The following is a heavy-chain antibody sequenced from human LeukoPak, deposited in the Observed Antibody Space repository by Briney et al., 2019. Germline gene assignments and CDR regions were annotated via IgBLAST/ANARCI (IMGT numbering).Heavy chain of an antibody. CDR1: GFTFSSYA. Sequence: SGGSLRLSCAASGFTFSSYAMSWVRQAPGKGLEWVSAISGSGGSTYYADSVKGRFTISRDNSKNTLYLQMNSLRAEDTAVYYCARSPPPYYCYYGMDVWGQGTTVTVSS. J-gene: IGHJ6*02. CDR3: ARSPPPYYCYYGMDV. V-gene: IGHV3-23*01. CDR2: ISGSGGST.